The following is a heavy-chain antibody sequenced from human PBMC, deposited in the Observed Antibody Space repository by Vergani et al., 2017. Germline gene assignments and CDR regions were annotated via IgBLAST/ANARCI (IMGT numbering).Heavy chain of an antibody. D-gene: IGHD5-18*01. V-gene: IGHV1-58*01. CDR2: IVVGSGNT. J-gene: IGHJ3*02. CDR3: ARGGRGYSYGQYAFDI. Sequence: QMQLVQSGPEVKKPGTSVKVSCKASGFTFTSSAVQWVRQARGQRLEWIGWIVVGSGNTNYAQKFQERVTITRDMSTSTAYMELSSLRSEDTAVYYCARGGRGYSYGQYAFDIWGQGTMVTVSS. CDR1: GFTFTSSA.